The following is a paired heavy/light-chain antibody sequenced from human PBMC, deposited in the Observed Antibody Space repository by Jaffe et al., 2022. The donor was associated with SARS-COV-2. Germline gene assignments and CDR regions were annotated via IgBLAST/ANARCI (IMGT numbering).Heavy chain of an antibody. V-gene: IGHV4-39*01. CDR2: LYESGSP. D-gene: IGHD3-10*01. CDR3: ARHDLLATYASGSTFDF. CDR1: GGSIIDNDFY. J-gene: IGHJ4*02. Sequence: QLQLRESGPGLVKPSETLSLTCTVSGGSIIDNDFYWGWIRQPPGKGLEWIGSLYESGSPHFISSLKSRITISVDRSKNQFSLKLSSVTAADTAVYYCARHDLLATYASGSTFDFWGPGTLVTVSS.
Light chain of an antibody. V-gene: IGLV2-14*01. CDR1: NSDVGGYNY. CDR3: TSYTSNTTLVV. J-gene: IGLJ2*01. Sequence: QSALTQPASVSGSPGQSITISCTGSNSDVGGYNYVSWYQQHPGKAPKLMIYNVSHRPSGVSYRFSGSKSGNTASLTISGLLSEDEADYYCTSYTSNTTLVVFGGGTKLTVL. CDR2: NVS.